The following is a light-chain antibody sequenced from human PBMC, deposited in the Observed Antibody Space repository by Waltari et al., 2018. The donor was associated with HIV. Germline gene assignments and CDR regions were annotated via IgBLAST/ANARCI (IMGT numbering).Light chain of an antibody. Sequence: EIVTTQSPATLSVSPGERATLSCRASQSVSSDLAWYQQKPGQAPRLLIYAASTRATGIPARFSGSGSGTEFTLTISSLQSEDFALFYCQQYNNWWTFGQGTKVEIK. CDR3: QQYNNWWT. V-gene: IGKV3-15*01. CDR2: AAS. CDR1: QSVSSD. J-gene: IGKJ1*01.